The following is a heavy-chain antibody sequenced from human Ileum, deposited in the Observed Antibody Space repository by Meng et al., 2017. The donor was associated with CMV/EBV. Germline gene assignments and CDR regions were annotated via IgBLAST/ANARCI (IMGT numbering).Heavy chain of an antibody. Sequence: GGSLRLSCTASGFTFSSYAMHWVRQAPGKGLEWVAAISYDGSRKYYADSVKGRFTFSRDNSKNTLYLQMNSLRDEDTAVYFCARGGASSKYFDSWGQGTLVTVSS. D-gene: IGHD4-11*01. CDR1: GFTFSSYA. CDR3: ARGGASSKYFDS. CDR2: ISYDGSRK. V-gene: IGHV3-30-3*01. J-gene: IGHJ4*02.